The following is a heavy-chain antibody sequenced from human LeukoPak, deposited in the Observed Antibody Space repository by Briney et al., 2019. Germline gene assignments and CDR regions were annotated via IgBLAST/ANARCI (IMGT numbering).Heavy chain of an antibody. J-gene: IGHJ4*02. CDR2: ISPGDSDR. CDR3: ARRGDSYGRFDY. Sequence: AGESLKISCKASGYNYTNYWIGWVRQMPGKGLEWIGIISPGDSDRRYSPSFQGQVTISADKSICTAYLQWSSLKASDTAMYYCARRGDSYGRFDYWGQGILVTVSS. CDR1: GYNYTNYW. D-gene: IGHD5-18*01. V-gene: IGHV5-51*01.